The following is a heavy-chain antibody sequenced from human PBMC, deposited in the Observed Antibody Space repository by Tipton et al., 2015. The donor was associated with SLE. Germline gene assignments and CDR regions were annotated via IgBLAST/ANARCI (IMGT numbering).Heavy chain of an antibody. D-gene: IGHD6-13*01. Sequence: TLSLTCAVSGYSISSGYYWGWVRQPPGKGLEWIGSIYHSGSTYYNPSLQNRVTISVGTSKNQFSLRLSSVTAADTAVYYCASGGSIAAAGTNYWGQGTLVTVSS. V-gene: IGHV4-38-2*01. CDR2: IYHSGST. J-gene: IGHJ4*02. CDR1: GYSISSGYY. CDR3: ASGGSIAAAGTNY.